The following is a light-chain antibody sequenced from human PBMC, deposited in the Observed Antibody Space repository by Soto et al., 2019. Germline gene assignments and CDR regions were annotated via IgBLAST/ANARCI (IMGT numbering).Light chain of an antibody. CDR2: HVS. CDR3: SSYTTNCDV. CDR1: SSDDGDYNY. Sequence: QSALTQPASVSGSPGQSITISCTGTSSDDGDYNYVSWYQQPPGKAPKLMIYHVSNRPSGVSSLLSGSKSGNTASLTISGLQAEDEADYFCSSYTTNCDVFGNGTKLTVL. J-gene: IGLJ1*01. V-gene: IGLV2-14*01.